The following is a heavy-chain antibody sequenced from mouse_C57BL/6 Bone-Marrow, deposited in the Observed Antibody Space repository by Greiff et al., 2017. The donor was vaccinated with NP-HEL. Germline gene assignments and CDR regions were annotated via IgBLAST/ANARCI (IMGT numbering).Heavy chain of an antibody. Sequence: EVQLQQSGTVLARPGAAVKVDCKSAGHRLARYGGPLVGGVHGPRLSAIAAIYPGNSDTSYNQKFKGKAKLTAVTSASTAYMELSSLTNEDSAVYYCTYGNYYYAMDYWGQGTSVTVSS. CDR3: TYGNYYYAMDY. CDR1: GHRLARYG. V-gene: IGHV1-5*01. D-gene: IGHD2-1*01. CDR2: IYPGNSDT. J-gene: IGHJ4*01.